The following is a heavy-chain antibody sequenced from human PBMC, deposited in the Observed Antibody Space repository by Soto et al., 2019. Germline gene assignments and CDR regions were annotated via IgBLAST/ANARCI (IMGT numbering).Heavy chain of an antibody. CDR2: IDTDGSRK. V-gene: IGHV3-7*03. CDR3: AKAGDYFGSGTYSRFDS. CDR1: GFNFNTYW. J-gene: IGHJ4*02. D-gene: IGHD3-10*01. Sequence: GGSLRLSCAASGFNFNTYWMYWVRQAPGKGLEWVANIDTDGSRKNYVDSVRGRFIISRDNAKNSLFLQMNSLRAGDTAVYYCAKAGDYFGSGTYSRFDSWGQGTLVTVSS.